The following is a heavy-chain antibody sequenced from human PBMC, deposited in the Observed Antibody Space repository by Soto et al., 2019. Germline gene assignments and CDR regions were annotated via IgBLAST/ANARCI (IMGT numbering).Heavy chain of an antibody. D-gene: IGHD5-12*01. J-gene: IGHJ4*02. CDR2: IIPIFGTA. CDR3: ARDRREMATTKPYPLIFDY. CDR1: GGTFSSYA. V-gene: IGHV1-69*13. Sequence: AASVKVSCKASGGTFSSYAISWVRQAPGQGLEWMGGIIPIFGTANYAQKFQGRVTITADESTSTAYMELSSLRSEDTAVYYCARDRREMATTKPYPLIFDYWGQGTLVTVSS.